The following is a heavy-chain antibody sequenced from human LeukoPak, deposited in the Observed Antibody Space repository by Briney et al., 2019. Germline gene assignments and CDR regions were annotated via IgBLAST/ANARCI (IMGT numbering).Heavy chain of an antibody. V-gene: IGHV1-69*01. J-gene: IGHJ4*02. CDR1: VGTFISYA. Sequence: ASVKVSCKASVGTFISYAISWVRQAPGQGLGWMGGIIPIFGTANYAQKFQGRVTITADESTSTDYMELSSLRSEDTAVYYCARDRDDSSGKFDYWGQGTLVTVSS. CDR3: ARDRDDSSGKFDY. CDR2: IIPIFGTA. D-gene: IGHD6-19*01.